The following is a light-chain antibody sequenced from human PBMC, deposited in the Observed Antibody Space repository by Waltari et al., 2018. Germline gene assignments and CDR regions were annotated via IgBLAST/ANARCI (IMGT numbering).Light chain of an antibody. CDR2: WAS. CDR3: QQYYDSPIT. CDR1: QSVLRTSSNKNF. Sequence: DIVMTQSPDSLTLSLGESATISCKSSQSVLRTSSNKNFLAWYQQKSGQPPKLLFSWASTRESGVPDRVSGSGSGTDFTLTISSLQSEDVAIYYCQQYYDSPITFGPGTKVDV. V-gene: IGKV4-1*01. J-gene: IGKJ3*01.